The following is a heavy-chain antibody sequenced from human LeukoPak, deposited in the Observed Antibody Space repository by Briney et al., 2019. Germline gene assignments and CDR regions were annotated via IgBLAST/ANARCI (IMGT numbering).Heavy chain of an antibody. D-gene: IGHD2-15*01. V-gene: IGHV1-46*01. CDR3: AREGYCSGGSCYSGWFDP. Sequence: ASVKVSCKASGYTFTSYYMHWVRQAPGQGLEWMGIINPSGGSTSYAQKFQGRVTMTRDMSTSTVYMELSSRRSEDTAVYYCAREGYCSGGSCYSGWFDPWGQGTLVTVSS. CDR2: INPSGGST. J-gene: IGHJ5*02. CDR1: GYTFTSYY.